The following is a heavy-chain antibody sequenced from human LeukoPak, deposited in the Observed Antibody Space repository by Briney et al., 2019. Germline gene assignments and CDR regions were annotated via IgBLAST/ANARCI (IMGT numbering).Heavy chain of an antibody. V-gene: IGHV3-7*03. Sequence: GGSLRLSCAASGFTFSSYWMSWVRQAPGKGLEWVANIKQDGSEKYYVDSVKGRFTISRDNAKNSLYLQMNSLRAEDTAVYYCARETIRSDFWSGYYINFDYWGQGTLVTVSS. CDR2: IKQDGSEK. J-gene: IGHJ4*02. D-gene: IGHD3-3*01. CDR1: GFTFSSYW. CDR3: ARETIRSDFWSGYYINFDY.